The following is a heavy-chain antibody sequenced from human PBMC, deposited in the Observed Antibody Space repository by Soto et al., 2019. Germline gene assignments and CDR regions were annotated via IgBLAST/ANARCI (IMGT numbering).Heavy chain of an antibody. CDR3: ARSLFVVVVAAHPAAGY. CDR2: IDVGSGNA. CDR1: GFTFSSSA. D-gene: IGHD2-15*01. V-gene: IGHV1-58*01. Sequence: SVKVSCKTSGFTFSSSAVHWVRQARGHRLQWIGWIDVGSGNANYAQMLQERIGISRDMSTSTAYMELSSLRPEDTAVYYCARSLFVVVVAAHPAAGYWGQGTLVTVSS. J-gene: IGHJ4*02.